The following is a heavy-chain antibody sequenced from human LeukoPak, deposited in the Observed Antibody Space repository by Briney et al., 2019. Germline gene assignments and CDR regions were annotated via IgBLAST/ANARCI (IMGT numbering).Heavy chain of an antibody. CDR3: ARDASSSSHLDY. CDR1: GGSISSHY. V-gene: IGHV4-59*11. D-gene: IGHD6-19*01. CDR2: IYYSGST. Sequence: KPSETLSLTCTVSGGSISSHYWSWIRQPPGKGLEWIGYIYYSGSTNYNPSLKSRVTISVDTSKNQFSLKLSSVTAADTAVYYCARDASSSSHLDYWGRGTLVTVSS. J-gene: IGHJ4*02.